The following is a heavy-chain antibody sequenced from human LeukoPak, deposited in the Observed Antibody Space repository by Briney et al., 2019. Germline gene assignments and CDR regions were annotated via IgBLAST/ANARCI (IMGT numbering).Heavy chain of an antibody. CDR3: ARAPRFAPYYDYYMDV. Sequence: ASVKVSCKASGYTFTSYDINLVRQATGQGLEWMGWMNPNSGNTGYAQKFQGRVTMTRNTSISTAYMELSSLRSEDTAVYYCARAPRFAPYYDYYMDVWGKGTTVTVSS. J-gene: IGHJ6*03. CDR1: GYTFTSYD. V-gene: IGHV1-8*01. CDR2: MNPNSGNT.